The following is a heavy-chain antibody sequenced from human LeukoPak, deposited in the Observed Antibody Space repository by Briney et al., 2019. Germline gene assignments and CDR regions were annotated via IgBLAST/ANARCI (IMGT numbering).Heavy chain of an antibody. CDR3: ARSARGHSYGHDY. Sequence: SVKVSCKASGGTFSSYTISWVRQAPGQGLEWMGRIIPILGIANYAQKFQGRVTITADKSTSTAYMELSSLRSEDTAVYYCARSARGHSYGHDYWGQGTLVTVSS. CDR1: GGTFSSYT. D-gene: IGHD5-18*01. J-gene: IGHJ4*02. V-gene: IGHV1-69*02. CDR2: IIPILGIA.